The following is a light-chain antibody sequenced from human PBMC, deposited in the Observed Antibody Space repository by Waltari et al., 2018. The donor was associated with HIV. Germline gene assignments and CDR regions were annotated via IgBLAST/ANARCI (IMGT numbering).Light chain of an antibody. CDR2: DKA. J-gene: IGLJ3*02. V-gene: IGLV3-19*01. CDR3: HSRDSSGNLWV. Sequence: SSELTQDPAVSVALGQTVRITCQGDTLRSYSARWYQQKPGQAPVLVMYDKANRPSGIPDRCSCSSSGNTVSLTITGAQAEDEADYYCHSRDSSGNLWVFGGGTMVTVL. CDR1: TLRSYS.